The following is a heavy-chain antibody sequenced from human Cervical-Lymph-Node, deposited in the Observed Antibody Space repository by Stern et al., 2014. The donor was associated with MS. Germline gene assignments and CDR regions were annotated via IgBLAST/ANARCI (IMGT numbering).Heavy chain of an antibody. D-gene: IGHD3-22*01. CDR3: ARRHYDSSGFAFDY. CDR2: INPSAGYT. V-gene: IGHV1-46*01. Sequence: VQLVESGAEVKETGASVKVSCKASGFTFTTYYMHWVRQAPGQGLEWMGIINPSAGYTTSAQKFQERVTMTRDTSTSTVYMALSSLRSEDTAVYYCARRHYDSSGFAFDYWGQGTLVTVSS. J-gene: IGHJ4*02. CDR1: GFTFTTYY.